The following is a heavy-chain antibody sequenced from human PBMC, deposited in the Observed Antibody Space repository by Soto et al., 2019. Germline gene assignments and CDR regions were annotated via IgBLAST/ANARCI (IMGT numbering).Heavy chain of an antibody. D-gene: IGHD5-12*01. Sequence: GGSLRLSCADSGFTFTTYALGWVCEAAGKGVVWVSCISGSGGGTYYAVSVKGLFSISRDNSKNRVYLQMNSLRAEDTAVYFCAKEDGDGYNPIDYWGQGT. J-gene: IGHJ4*02. CDR1: GFTFTTYA. V-gene: IGHV3-23*01. CDR2: ISGSGGGT. CDR3: AKEDGDGYNPIDY.